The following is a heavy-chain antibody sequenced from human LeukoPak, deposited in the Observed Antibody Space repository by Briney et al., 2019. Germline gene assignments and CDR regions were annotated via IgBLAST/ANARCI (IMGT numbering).Heavy chain of an antibody. CDR3: ARGSSIAAAGI. CDR2: IYYSGST. V-gene: IGHV4-59*01. D-gene: IGHD6-13*01. CDR1: GGSISSYY. J-gene: IGHJ4*02. Sequence: SETLSLTCTVSGGSISSYYWSWIRQPPGKGLEWIGYIYYSGSTNYNPSLKSRVTISIDTSKNQFSLKLSSVTAADTAMYYCARGSSIAAAGIWGQGTLVTVSS.